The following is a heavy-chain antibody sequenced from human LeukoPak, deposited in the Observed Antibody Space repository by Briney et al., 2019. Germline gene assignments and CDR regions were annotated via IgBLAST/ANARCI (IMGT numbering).Heavy chain of an antibody. CDR1: GGSISSSNW. CDR2: IYHSGST. D-gene: IGHD5-18*01. CDR3: ARGGGYSYDYPFVY. Sequence: SGTLSLTCAVSGGSISSSNWWSWVRQPPGKGLEWIGEIYHSGSTNYNPSLKSRVAISVDKSKNQFSLKLSSVTAADTAVYYCARGGGYSYDYPFVYWGQGTLVTVSS. V-gene: IGHV4-4*02. J-gene: IGHJ4*02.